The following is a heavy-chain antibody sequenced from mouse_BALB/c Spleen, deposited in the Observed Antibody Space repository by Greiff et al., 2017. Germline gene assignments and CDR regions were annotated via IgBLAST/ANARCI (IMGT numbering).Heavy chain of an antibody. CDR3: ARRERTGGAMDY. V-gene: IGHV1-67*01. D-gene: IGHD5-1*01. Sequence: VKLQESGPEVVRPGVSVKISCKGSGYTFTDYSMHWVKQSHAKSLEWIGVISTYNGNTNYNQKFKGKATMTVDKSSSTAYMELARMTSEDYAIYYCARRERTGGAMDYWGQGTSVTVSA. J-gene: IGHJ4*01. CDR1: GYTFTDYS. CDR2: ISTYNGNT.